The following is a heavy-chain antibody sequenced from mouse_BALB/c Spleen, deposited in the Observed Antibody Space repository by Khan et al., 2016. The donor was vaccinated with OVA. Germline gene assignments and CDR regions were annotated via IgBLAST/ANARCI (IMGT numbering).Heavy chain of an antibody. CDR2: INTNTGEP. CDR1: GYTLTNSG. J-gene: IGHJ4*01. V-gene: IGHV9-3*02. Sequence: QIQLVQSGPELKKPGETVKISCKASGYTLTNSGMNWVKQAPGKGLKWMGWINTNTGEPTYAEEFKGRFAFSLETSASTAYLQINNLKNEDTATYFCARSRWLLPAMDYWGQGTSVTVSS. D-gene: IGHD2-3*01. CDR3: ARSRWLLPAMDY.